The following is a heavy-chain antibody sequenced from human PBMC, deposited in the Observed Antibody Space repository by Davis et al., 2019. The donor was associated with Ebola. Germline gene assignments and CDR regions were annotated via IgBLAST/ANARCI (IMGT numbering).Heavy chain of an antibody. CDR3: ARDRDSSGYYRDDAFDI. Sequence: MPSETLSLTCTVSGGSISSGGYYWSWIRQHPGKGLEWIGYINYSGTTYYNPSLKSRLTISVDTSKNQFSLKLSSVTAADTAVYYCARDRDSSGYYRDDAFDIWGQGTMVTVSS. CDR2: INYSGTT. CDR1: GGSISSGGYY. J-gene: IGHJ3*02. D-gene: IGHD3-22*01. V-gene: IGHV4-31*03.